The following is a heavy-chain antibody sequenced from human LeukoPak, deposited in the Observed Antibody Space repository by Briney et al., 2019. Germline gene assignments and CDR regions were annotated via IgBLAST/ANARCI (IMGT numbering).Heavy chain of an antibody. J-gene: IGHJ6*03. D-gene: IGHD6-6*01. CDR2: IYTSGGT. V-gene: IGHV4-4*09. CDR1: GGSISSYY. CDR3: ARHRADSRSPMYYYYYYMDV. Sequence: SETLSLTCTVSGGSISSYYWSWIRQPPGKGLEWIGYIYTSGGTNYNPSLKSRVTISVDTSKNQFSLKLSSVTAADTAVYYCARHRADSRSPMYYYYYYMDVWGKGTTVTVSS.